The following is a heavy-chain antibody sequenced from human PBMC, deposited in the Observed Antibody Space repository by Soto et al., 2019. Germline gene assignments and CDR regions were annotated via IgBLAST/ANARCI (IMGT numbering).Heavy chain of an antibody. J-gene: IGHJ4*02. V-gene: IGHV1-69*06. CDR1: GGTFSSYA. CDR3: ARNWGGYKIFDY. CDR2: IIPIFGTA. Sequence: SVKVSCKASGGTFSSYAISWVRQAPGQGLEWMGGIIPIFGTANYAQKFQGRVTITADKSTSTAYMELSSLRSEDTAVYYCARNWGGYKIFDYWGQGTLVTVSS. D-gene: IGHD5-12*01.